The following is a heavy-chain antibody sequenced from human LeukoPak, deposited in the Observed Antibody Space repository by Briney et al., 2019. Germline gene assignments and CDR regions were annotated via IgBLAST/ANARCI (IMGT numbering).Heavy chain of an antibody. V-gene: IGHV3-21*01. D-gene: IGHD3/OR15-3a*01. CDR3: ARDGDWDFDY. Sequence: GGSLRLSCAASGFTFSSYSMNWVRQAPGRGLEWVSSISSSSSYIYYADSVKGRFTISRDNAKNSLYLQMNSLRAEDTAVYYCARDGDWDFDYWGQGTLVTVSS. CDR1: GFTFSSYS. J-gene: IGHJ4*02. CDR2: ISSSSSYI.